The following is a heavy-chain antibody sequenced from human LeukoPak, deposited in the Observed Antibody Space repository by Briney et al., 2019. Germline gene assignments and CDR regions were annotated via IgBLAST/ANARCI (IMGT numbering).Heavy chain of an antibody. V-gene: IGHV3-23*01. CDR1: GFTFSTYG. J-gene: IGHJ4*02. CDR3: ARGGGHYDILTGYYHVIDY. Sequence: PGGSLRLSCAASGFTFSTYGMNWVRQAPGKGLEWVSGISPSGDITYCADSVKGRFTISRDNSKNTLYLQMNSLRAEDTAVYYCARGGGHYDILTGYYHVIDYWGQGTLVTVSS. CDR2: ISPSGDIT. D-gene: IGHD3-9*01.